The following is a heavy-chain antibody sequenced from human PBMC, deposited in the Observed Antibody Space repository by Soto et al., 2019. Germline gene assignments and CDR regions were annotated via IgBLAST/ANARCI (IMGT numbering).Heavy chain of an antibody. CDR3: ARAYDYSSGWYFDY. CDR2: IIPIFGTA. D-gene: IGHD6-19*01. CDR1: GGTFSSYA. J-gene: IGHJ4*02. Sequence: QVQLVQSGAEVKKPGSSVKVSCKASGGTFSSYAISWVRQAPGQGLEWMGGIIPIFGTANYAQKFQGRATITADESTSTAYMELSILRSEDTAVYYCARAYDYSSGWYFDYWGQGTLVTVSS. V-gene: IGHV1-69*01.